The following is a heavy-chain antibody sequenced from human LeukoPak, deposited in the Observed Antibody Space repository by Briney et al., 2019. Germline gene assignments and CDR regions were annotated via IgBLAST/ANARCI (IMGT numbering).Heavy chain of an antibody. V-gene: IGHV1-69*01. Sequence: SVKVSCKASGGTFSSYAISWVRQAPGQGLEWMGGIIPIFGTANYAQKFQGRVTITADESTSTAYMELSSLRSEDTAVYYCAKIWTDCSSTSCYTPYFDYWGQGTLVTVSS. CDR1: GGTFSSYA. CDR2: IIPIFGTA. CDR3: AKIWTDCSSTSCYTPYFDY. D-gene: IGHD2-2*02. J-gene: IGHJ4*02.